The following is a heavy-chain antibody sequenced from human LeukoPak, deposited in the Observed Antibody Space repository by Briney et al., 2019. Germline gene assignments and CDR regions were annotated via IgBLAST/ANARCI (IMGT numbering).Heavy chain of an antibody. Sequence: PGGSLRLSCAASGFTFSSYSMNWVRQAPGKGLEWVSYISSSSSTIYYADSVKGRFTISRDNAKNSLYLQINSLRAEDTAVYYCARQLYYDFWSGPHGFDIWGQGTMVTVS. V-gene: IGHV3-48*01. CDR1: GFTFSSYS. CDR3: ARQLYYDFWSGPHGFDI. D-gene: IGHD3-3*01. CDR2: ISSSSSTI. J-gene: IGHJ3*02.